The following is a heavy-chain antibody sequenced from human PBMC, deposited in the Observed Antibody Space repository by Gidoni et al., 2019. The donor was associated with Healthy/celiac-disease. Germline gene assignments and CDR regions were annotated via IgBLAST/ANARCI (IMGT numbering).Heavy chain of an antibody. D-gene: IGHD5-12*01. CDR2: INTSGGST. Sequence: QVQLVQSGAEVKKPGASVKVSCKASGYTFTSYYMHWVRQAPGQGLEWMGIINTSGGSTSYAQKFQGRVTMTRDTSTSTVYMELSSLRSEDTAVYYCARLAGYANPAMYAFDIWGQGTMVTVSS. CDR1: GYTFTSYY. J-gene: IGHJ3*02. V-gene: IGHV1-46*03. CDR3: ARLAGYANPAMYAFDI.